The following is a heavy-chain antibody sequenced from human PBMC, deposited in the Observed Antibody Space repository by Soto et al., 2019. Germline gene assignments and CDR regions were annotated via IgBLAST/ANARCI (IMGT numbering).Heavy chain of an antibody. J-gene: IGHJ4*02. CDR3: ARLRDYYDSSGYYFDF. CDR2: IYYSGST. Sequence: ETLSLTCPGPGGSISSYYWRWFRQPPGEGLEWIGHIYYSGSTNYNPSLKSRVTILVDMSKNQFSLNLSSVTAADTAVYYCARLRDYYDSSGYYFDFWGQGTLVTVSS. D-gene: IGHD3-22*01. V-gene: IGHV4-59*08. CDR1: GGSISSYY.